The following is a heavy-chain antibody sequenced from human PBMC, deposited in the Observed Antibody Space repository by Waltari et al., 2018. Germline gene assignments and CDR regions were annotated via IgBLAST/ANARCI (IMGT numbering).Heavy chain of an antibody. V-gene: IGHV7-4-1*02. CDR3: ARDPTNYSNYDPNWFDP. D-gene: IGHD4-4*01. CDR1: GFTFSSYG. CDR2: INTNTGNP. Sequence: QVQLVESGGGVVQPGRSLRLSCAASGFTFSSYGMHWVRQAPGKGLEWVGWINTNTGNPTYAQGFTGRFVFSLDTSVSTAYLQISSLKAEDTAVYYCARDPTNYSNYDPNWFDPWGQGTLVTVSS. J-gene: IGHJ5*02.